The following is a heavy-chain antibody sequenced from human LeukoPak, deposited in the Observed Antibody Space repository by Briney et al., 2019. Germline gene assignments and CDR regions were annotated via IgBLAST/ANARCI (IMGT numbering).Heavy chain of an antibody. CDR2: IYYGGYT. V-gene: IGHV4-39*07. J-gene: IGHJ4*02. CDR3: ARDRDGDYYFDY. CDR1: GGSIGSNNYY. Sequence: SETLSLTCTVSGGSIGSNNYYWGWIRQPPGKGLEWIGSIYYGGYTYYNPSLKSRVTISVDTSKNQFSLKLSSVTAADTAVYYCARDRDGDYYFDYWGQGTLVTVSS. D-gene: IGHD4-17*01.